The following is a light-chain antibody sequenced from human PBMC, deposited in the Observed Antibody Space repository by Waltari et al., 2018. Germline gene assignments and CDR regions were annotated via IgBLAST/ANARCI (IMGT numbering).Light chain of an antibody. J-gene: IGLJ1*01. CDR1: SNDVGGYGY. CDR3: SSHTSTVPHV. CDR2: EVS. Sequence: QSALTHPASVSGSPAQSVSISCTVTSNDVGGYGYVSWYQQFPGKAPKLMIYEVSYRPSGVSSRFSGSKSGNTASLTISGLQAEDEAVYYCSSHTSTVPHVFGTGTKVTVV. V-gene: IGLV2-14*01.